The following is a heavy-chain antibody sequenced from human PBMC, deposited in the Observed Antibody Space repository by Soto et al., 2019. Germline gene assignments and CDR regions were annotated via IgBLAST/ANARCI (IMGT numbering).Heavy chain of an antibody. J-gene: IGHJ4*02. V-gene: IGHV3-30*18. D-gene: IGHD1-1*01. CDR3: AKETIQVGGPNYFDY. CDR2: ISWDGLAQ. Sequence: GGSLRLSCEASGFTFGRYGMHWVRQAPGMGLEWEAVISWDGLAQYYGDSVRGRFTISRDNSQSTLYLQMNSLRTEDTAIYYCAKETIQVGGPNYFDYWGQGVLVTVSS. CDR1: GFTFGRYG.